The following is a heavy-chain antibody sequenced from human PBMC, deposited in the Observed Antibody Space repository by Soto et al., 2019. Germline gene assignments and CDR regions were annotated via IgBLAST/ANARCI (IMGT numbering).Heavy chain of an antibody. CDR3: ARGEDYDWFDP. J-gene: IGHJ5*02. CDR1: GGSISGYD. CDR2: IYYSGST. V-gene: IGHV4-59*01. D-gene: IGHD4-17*01. Sequence: SETLCVTCSVAGGSISGYDGSWIRQPPGKGLEWIGYIYYSGSTNYNPSLKSRVTISVDTSKNQFSLKLSSVTAADTAVYYCARGEDYDWFDPWGQGTLVTVSS.